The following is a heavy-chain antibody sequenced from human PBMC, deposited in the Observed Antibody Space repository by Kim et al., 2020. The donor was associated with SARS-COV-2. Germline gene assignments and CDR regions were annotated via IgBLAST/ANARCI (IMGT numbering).Heavy chain of an antibody. J-gene: IGHJ5*02. CDR1: GGSISSYY. D-gene: IGHD3-3*01. V-gene: IGHV4-59*01. CDR2: IYYSGST. CDR3: ARVRVDITIFGVVINWFDT. Sequence: SETLSLTCTVSGGSISSYYWSWIRQPPGKGLEWIGYIYYSGSTNYNPSLKSRVTISVETSKNQFSLKLSSVTAADTAVYYCARVRVDITIFGVVINWFDTWGQGTLVTVSS.